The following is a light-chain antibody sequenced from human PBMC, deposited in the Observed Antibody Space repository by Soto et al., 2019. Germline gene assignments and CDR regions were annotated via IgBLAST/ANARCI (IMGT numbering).Light chain of an antibody. J-gene: IGKJ3*01. CDR1: QSVNSNY. CDR3: QQYGSSPFT. V-gene: IGKV3-20*01. Sequence: EIVLTQSPGTLALSPGERATLSCRASQSVNSNYLTWYQQKRGQAPRLLIHGASSRATGIPDRFSGSGSGSDFTLTISRLEPEDFAVYYCQQYGSSPFTFGPGTKVGIK. CDR2: GAS.